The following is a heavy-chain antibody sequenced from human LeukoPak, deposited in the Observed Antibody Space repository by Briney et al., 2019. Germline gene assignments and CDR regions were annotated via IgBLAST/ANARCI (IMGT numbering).Heavy chain of an antibody. CDR1: GGSISSGGYY. CDR2: IYHSGST. Sequence: SSQTLSLTCTVSGGSISSGGYYWSWIRQPPGKGLEWIGYIYHSGSTYYNPSPKSRVTISVDRSKNQFSLKLSSVTAADTAVYYCARSVPHFDYWGQGTLVTVSS. J-gene: IGHJ4*02. V-gene: IGHV4-30-2*01. CDR3: ARSVPHFDY. D-gene: IGHD6-6*01.